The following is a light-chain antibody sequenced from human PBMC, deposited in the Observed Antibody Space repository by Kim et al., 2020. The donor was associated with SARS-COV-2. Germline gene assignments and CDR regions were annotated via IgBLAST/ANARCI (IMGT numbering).Light chain of an antibody. J-gene: IGKJ4*01. CDR2: AAS. CDR3: LQAYAYPPL. Sequence: ASVGDRVTITCRASQDIRNDLGWYQQKPGKAPKLLIYAASSLQSGVPSRFSGSGSGTDFTLTISGLQPEDFVTYYCLQAYAYPPLFGGGTKVDIK. CDR1: QDIRND. V-gene: IGKV1-6*01.